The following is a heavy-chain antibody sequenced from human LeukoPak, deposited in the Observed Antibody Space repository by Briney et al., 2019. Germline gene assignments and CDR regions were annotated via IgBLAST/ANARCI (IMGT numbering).Heavy chain of an antibody. D-gene: IGHD6-13*01. Sequence: SETLSLTCTVSGGSISSYYWSWIRQPPGKGLEWIGYIYTSGSTNYNPSLKSRVTISVDTSKNQFSLKLSSVTAANTAVYYCAGTTHSSSWYYYYYMDVWGKGTTVTVSS. V-gene: IGHV4-4*09. CDR1: GGSISSYY. J-gene: IGHJ6*03. CDR2: IYTSGST. CDR3: AGTTHSSSWYYYYYMDV.